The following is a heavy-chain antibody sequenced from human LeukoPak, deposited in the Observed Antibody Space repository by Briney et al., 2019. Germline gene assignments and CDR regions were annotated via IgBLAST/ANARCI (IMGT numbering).Heavy chain of an antibody. J-gene: IGHJ4*02. CDR2: VFDSGST. CDR3: ARHLGDFDY. CDR1: GASFSTNY. Sequence: PSETLSLTCSVSGASFSTNYWSWIRQPPGRGLEWIGYVFDSGSTNYNPSLKSRVTISVDTSTKQFSLKLSSVTAADTAVYYCARHLGDFDYWGQGTLVTVSS. V-gene: IGHV4-59*08.